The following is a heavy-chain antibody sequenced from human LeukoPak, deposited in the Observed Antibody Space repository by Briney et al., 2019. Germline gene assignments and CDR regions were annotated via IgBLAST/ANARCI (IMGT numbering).Heavy chain of an antibody. CDR1: GGAISSYY. D-gene: IGHD1-26*01. V-gene: IGHV4-39*01. CDR3: ARHSQRGRAAPDQIDC. CDR2: FSFSGST. J-gene: IGHJ4*02. Sequence: SETLSLTCTVSGGAISSYYWGWIRQPPRKGLEWIGSFSFSGSTYSKPSLTSRVTLSLYTSKNRFSLNVTSVTPADTRVSYSARHSQRGRAAPDQIDCWGQGTLVTVSS.